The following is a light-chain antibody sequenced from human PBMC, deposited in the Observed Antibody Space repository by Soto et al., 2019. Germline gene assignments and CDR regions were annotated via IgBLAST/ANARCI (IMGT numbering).Light chain of an antibody. CDR2: EVS. V-gene: IGLV2-14*01. CDR3: SSYKSSSTSYV. Sequence: QSVLTQPASVSGSPGQSITISCTGTSSDVGGYHYVSCYQQHPGKAPKLMIYEVSNRPSGVSNRFSGSKSGNTASLTISGLQAEDGADYYCSSYKSSSTSYVFGTGTKVTVL. J-gene: IGLJ1*01. CDR1: SSDVGGYHY.